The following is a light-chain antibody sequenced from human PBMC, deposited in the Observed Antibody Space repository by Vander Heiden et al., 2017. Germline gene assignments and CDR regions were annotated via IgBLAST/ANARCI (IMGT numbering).Light chain of an antibody. CDR3: GSYRSSSTRYV. CDR2: DVS. Sequence: QSALTQPASVSGSPGTSITIYCTGTSRDVGGYNYVSWYQQHPGKSPKVMIYDVSLRPSGVSSRFSGSKSGSTASLTISGLQADDEADYYCGSYRSSSTRYVFGTGTKVTVL. CDR1: SRDVGGYNY. V-gene: IGLV2-14*03. J-gene: IGLJ1*01.